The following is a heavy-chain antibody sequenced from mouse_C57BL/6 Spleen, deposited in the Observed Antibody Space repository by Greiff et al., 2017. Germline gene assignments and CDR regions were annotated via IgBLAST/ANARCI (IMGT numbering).Heavy chain of an antibody. J-gene: IGHJ3*01. D-gene: IGHD2-2*01. CDR2: ISDGGSYT. CDR3: ARDGSYGYDGWFAY. CDR1: GFTFSSYA. V-gene: IGHV5-4*01. Sequence: EVKLVESGGGLVKPGGSLKLSCAASGFTFSSYAMSWVRQTPEKRLEWVATISDGGSYTYYPDNVKGRFTISRDNAKNNLYLQMSHLKSEDTAMYYCARDGSYGYDGWFAYWGQGTLVTVSA.